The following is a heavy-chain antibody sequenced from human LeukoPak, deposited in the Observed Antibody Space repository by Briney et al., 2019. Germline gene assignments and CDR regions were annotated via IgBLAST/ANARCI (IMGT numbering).Heavy chain of an antibody. CDR1: GYTFTSYG. CDR2: ISAYNGNT. J-gene: IGHJ4*02. D-gene: IGHD3-22*01. CDR3: ARELLYYDSSGYAIPDYFDY. Sequence: ASVKVSCKAFGYTFTSYGISWVRQAPGQGLEWMGWISAYNGNTNYAQKLQGRVTMTTDTSTSTAYMELRSLRSDDTAVYYCARELLYYDSSGYAIPDYFDYWGQGTLVTVSS. V-gene: IGHV1-18*01.